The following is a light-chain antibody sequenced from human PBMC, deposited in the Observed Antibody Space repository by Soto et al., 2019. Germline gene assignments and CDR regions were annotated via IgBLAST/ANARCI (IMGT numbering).Light chain of an antibody. CDR3: QQRSDWPIT. CDR1: QSVSRF. Sequence: EVVLTQSPATLSLSPGERATLSCRASQSVSRFLAWYQQKPGQAPRLLIFDASNRATGIPAWFSASGSGTDFTLTISSLESEDSAVYYCQQRSDWPITFGQGTRLDI. J-gene: IGKJ5*01. V-gene: IGKV3-11*01. CDR2: DAS.